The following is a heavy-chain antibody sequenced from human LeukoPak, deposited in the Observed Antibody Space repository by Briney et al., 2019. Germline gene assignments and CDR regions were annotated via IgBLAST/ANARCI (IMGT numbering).Heavy chain of an antibody. CDR2: IKHDESEK. CDR3: TRRLDD. CDR1: GFTFNSDW. J-gene: IGHJ4*02. D-gene: IGHD3-16*01. V-gene: IGHV3-7*01. Sequence: GGSLRLSCAASGFTFNSDWMDWVRQAPGKGLEWVANIKHDESEKNYLDSVKGRFTISRDNAQNSLYLQMNGLRVEDTAVYYCTRRLDDWGQGTLVTVSS.